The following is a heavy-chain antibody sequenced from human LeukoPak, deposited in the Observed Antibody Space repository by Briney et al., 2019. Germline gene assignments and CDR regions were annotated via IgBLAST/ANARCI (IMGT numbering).Heavy chain of an antibody. J-gene: IGHJ1*01. CDR3: ARDRSGYFQN. CDR1: GFTFSTFS. CDR2: ITSSSSYI. Sequence: PGGSLRLSCAASGFTFSTFSMNWVRQTPGKGLEWVSSITSSSSYIFYADSVQGRFTISRDNSNNALYLQMNSLRADDTAVYYCARDRSGYFQNWGQGTLVTVSS. D-gene: IGHD3-3*01. V-gene: IGHV3-21*01.